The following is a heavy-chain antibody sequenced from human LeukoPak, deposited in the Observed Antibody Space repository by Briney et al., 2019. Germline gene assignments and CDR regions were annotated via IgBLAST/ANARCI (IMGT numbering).Heavy chain of an antibody. CDR3: ARGSSGYYYGFEH. V-gene: IGHV4-59*02. J-gene: IGHJ4*02. D-gene: IGHD3-22*01. Sequence: SETLSLTCTVSGGSVSSYYLSWLRQPPGKGLEWIGYIYYTGNTNYNPSLQSRVTISVDTSKNQFSLNLSSVTAADTAVYYCARGSSGYYYGFEHWGRGTLVTVSS. CDR1: GGSVSSYY. CDR2: IYYTGNT.